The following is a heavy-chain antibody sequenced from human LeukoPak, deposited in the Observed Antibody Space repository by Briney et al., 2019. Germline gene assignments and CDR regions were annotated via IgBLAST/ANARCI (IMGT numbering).Heavy chain of an antibody. Sequence: ASVKVSCKASGYIFIDYEINWVRQAPGQGLEWMGWMNPKSGDTGYEQKFQGRVTITRDSSISTVYMELSSLGSEGTALYYCARGRYMDVWGKGTMVTVSS. V-gene: IGHV1-8*02. CDR1: GYIFIDYE. CDR2: MNPKSGDT. J-gene: IGHJ6*03. CDR3: ARGRYMDV.